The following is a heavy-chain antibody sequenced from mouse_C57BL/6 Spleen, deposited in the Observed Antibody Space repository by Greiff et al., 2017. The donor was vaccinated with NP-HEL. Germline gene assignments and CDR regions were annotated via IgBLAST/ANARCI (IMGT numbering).Heavy chain of an antibody. V-gene: IGHV1-82*01. Sequence: QVQLKESGPELVKPGASVKISCKASGYAFSSSWMNWVKQRPGKGLEWIGRIYPGDGDTNYNGKFKGKATLTADKSSSTAYMQLSSLTSEDSAVYFCARCYGSSYFDYWGQGTTLTVSS. CDR3: ARCYGSSYFDY. D-gene: IGHD1-1*01. J-gene: IGHJ2*01. CDR2: IYPGDGDT. CDR1: GYAFSSSW.